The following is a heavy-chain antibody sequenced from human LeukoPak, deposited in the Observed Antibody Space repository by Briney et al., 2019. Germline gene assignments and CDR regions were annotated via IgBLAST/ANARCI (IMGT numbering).Heavy chain of an antibody. Sequence: PGRSLRLSCAASGFTFSNFAMSWVRQAPGKGLEWVSAISGSGGTTYYADSEKGRFTISRDNSKNTLYLQMNSLRAEDTAVYYCAKERAYSYGPIDSWGQGTLVTVSS. CDR3: AKERAYSYGPIDS. J-gene: IGHJ4*02. V-gene: IGHV3-23*01. CDR2: ISGSGGTT. D-gene: IGHD5-18*01. CDR1: GFTFSNFA.